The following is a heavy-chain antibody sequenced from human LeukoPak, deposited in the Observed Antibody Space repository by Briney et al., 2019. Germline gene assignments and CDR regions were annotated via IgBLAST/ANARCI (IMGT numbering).Heavy chain of an antibody. CDR2: MNPNSGNT. V-gene: IGHV1-8*01. J-gene: IGHJ4*02. CDR1: GYTFTSYD. CDR3: ARQYSSGSIDY. D-gene: IGHD6-19*01. Sequence: ASVKVSCKASGYTFTSYDINWVRRATGQGREWMGWMNPNSGNTGYAQKFQGKVTMTRNTSISTAYMELSSLRSEDTAVYYCARQYSSGSIDYWGQGTPVTVSS.